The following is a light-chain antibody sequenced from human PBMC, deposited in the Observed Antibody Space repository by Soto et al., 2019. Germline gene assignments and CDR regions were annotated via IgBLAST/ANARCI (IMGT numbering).Light chain of an antibody. V-gene: IGLV1-44*01. CDR1: SSNIGSNY. CDR3: AAWNDNPNGPGYV. Sequence: QSVLTQPPSASGTPGQRVTISCSGSSSNIGSNYVNWYQHLPGTAPTLLIYSDDQRPSGVPDRFSGSKSGTSASLAISGLQSEAEGDYFCAAWNDNPNGPGYVFGTGTKGTVL. CDR2: SDD. J-gene: IGLJ1*01.